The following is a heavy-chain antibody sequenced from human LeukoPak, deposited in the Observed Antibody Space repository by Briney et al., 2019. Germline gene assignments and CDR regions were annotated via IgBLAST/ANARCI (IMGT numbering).Heavy chain of an antibody. D-gene: IGHD3-3*01. CDR1: GFTFGKYW. J-gene: IGHJ4*02. CDR2: IKLEGSEK. Sequence: GGSLRLSCVASGFTFGKYWMSWVRQAPGKGLEWVANIKLEGSEKNYVDSVKGRFTISRDNTKNSLYLQMNSLRAEDTAVLYCARDQYDTWSRRGNFDSWGQGTLVIVSS. CDR3: ARDQYDTWSRRGNFDS. V-gene: IGHV3-7*03.